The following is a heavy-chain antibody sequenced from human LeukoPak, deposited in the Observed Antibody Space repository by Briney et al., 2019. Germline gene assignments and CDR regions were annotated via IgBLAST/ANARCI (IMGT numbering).Heavy chain of an antibody. CDR2: INHSWST. CDR3: AREAWFGELNWFDP. CDR1: GYSISNNFY. D-gene: IGHD3-10*01. Sequence: SETLSLTCTVSGYSISNNFYWAWIRPSPGKGLEWIVSINHSWSTYYNPSLKSRVTISVDTSKNQFSLKLSSVTAADTAVYYCAREAWFGELNWFDPWGQGTLVTVSS. J-gene: IGHJ5*02. V-gene: IGHV4-38-2*02.